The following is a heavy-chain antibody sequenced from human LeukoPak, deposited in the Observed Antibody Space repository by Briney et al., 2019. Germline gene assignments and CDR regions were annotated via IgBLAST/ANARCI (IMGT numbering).Heavy chain of an antibody. CDR1: GFTFSNAW. Sequence: PGGSLRLSCAASGFTFSNAWMSWVRQPPGKGLEWIGEINHSGSTNYNPSLKSRVTISVDTSKNHFSLNLRSVTAADTAVYYCARRSYNSPFRYWGQGTPVTVSS. J-gene: IGHJ4*02. D-gene: IGHD5-24*01. CDR2: INHSGST. CDR3: ARRSYNSPFRY. V-gene: IGHV4-34*01.